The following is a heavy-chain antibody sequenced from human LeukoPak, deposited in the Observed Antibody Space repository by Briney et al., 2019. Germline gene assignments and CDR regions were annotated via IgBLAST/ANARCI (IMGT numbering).Heavy chain of an antibody. Sequence: SETLSLTCAVYGGSFSGYYWSWIRQPPGKGLEWIGEINHSGSTNYNPSLKSRVTISVDTSKNQFSLKLSSVTAADTAVYYCARGRGYCSGGSCYKDWFDPWGQGTLVTVSS. V-gene: IGHV4-34*01. CDR3: ARGRGYCSGGSCYKDWFDP. CDR2: INHSGST. D-gene: IGHD2-15*01. J-gene: IGHJ5*02. CDR1: GGSFSGYY.